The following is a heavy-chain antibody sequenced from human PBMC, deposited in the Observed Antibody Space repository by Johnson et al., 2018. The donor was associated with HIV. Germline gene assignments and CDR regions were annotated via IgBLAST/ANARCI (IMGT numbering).Heavy chain of an antibody. CDR2: YSGGST. D-gene: IGHD5-24*01. V-gene: IGHV3-53*01. J-gene: IGHJ3*02. CDR3: ARDRAGGGYNYGAFDI. Sequence: YSGGSTYYADFVKGRFTISRDNSKNTLYLQMNSLRAEDTAVYYCARDRAGGGYNYGAFDIWGQGTMVTVSS.